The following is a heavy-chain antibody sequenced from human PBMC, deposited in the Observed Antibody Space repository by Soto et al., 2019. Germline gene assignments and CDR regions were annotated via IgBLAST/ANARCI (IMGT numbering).Heavy chain of an antibody. CDR3: ARGRGIAVRPYYYGKDV. CDR2: VSHSGST. CDR1: GDSVNTVNYY. Sequence: LSLTCTVSGDSVNTVNYYWTWIRQPPGKGLEWIGYVSHSGSTNYSPSLKSRVTLSVDTSKNQFYLTLTSVAAADTAVYYCARGRGIAVRPYYYGKDVWGQGTTVTVSS. V-gene: IGHV4-61*01. D-gene: IGHD6-6*01. J-gene: IGHJ6*02.